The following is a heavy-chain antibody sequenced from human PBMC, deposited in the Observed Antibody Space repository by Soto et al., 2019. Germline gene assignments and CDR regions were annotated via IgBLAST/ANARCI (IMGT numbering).Heavy chain of an antibody. Sequence: GGSLRLSCAASGFTFSNYFMHWVRQVPGEGLVWVSRMSGDGKTISYADSVKGRFTISRDNAKNALYLQMNSLRVEDTAVYYCARGVAGPLDYWGQGTLVTVSS. CDR2: MSGDGKTI. V-gene: IGHV3-74*01. CDR1: GFTFSNYF. J-gene: IGHJ4*02. CDR3: ARGVAGPLDY. D-gene: IGHD6-19*01.